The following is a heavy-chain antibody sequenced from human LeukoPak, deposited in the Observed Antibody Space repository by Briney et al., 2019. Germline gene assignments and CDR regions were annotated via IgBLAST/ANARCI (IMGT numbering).Heavy chain of an antibody. CDR3: AKDIHYYMDV. J-gene: IGHJ6*03. V-gene: IGHV3-30*18. CDR1: GFTFSNYA. CDR2: ISYDGSNK. Sequence: GRSLRLSCAASGFTFSNYAMHWVRQAPGKGLEWVAVISYDGSNKYYADSVKGRFTISRDNSKNTLYLQMNSLRAEDTAVYYCAKDIHYYMDVWGKGTTVTVSS.